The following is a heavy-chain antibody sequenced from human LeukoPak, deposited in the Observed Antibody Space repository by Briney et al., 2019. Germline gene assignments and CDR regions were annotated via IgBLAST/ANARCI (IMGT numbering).Heavy chain of an antibody. D-gene: IGHD6-19*01. CDR2: INPYSGGT. J-gene: IGHJ4*02. CDR1: GYTFTDYY. V-gene: IGHV1-2*02. Sequence: APVKVSCKASGYTFTDYYIHWVRQAPGQGLEWMGWINPYSGGTNYAEKFQGRVTMTRDTSITTAYMELSSLRSDDTAIYYCATLRRSGWYIGDWGQGTLVTVSS. CDR3: ATLRRSGWYIGD.